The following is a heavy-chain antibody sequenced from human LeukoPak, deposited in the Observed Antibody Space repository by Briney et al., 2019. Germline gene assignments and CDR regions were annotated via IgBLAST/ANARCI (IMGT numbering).Heavy chain of an antibody. D-gene: IGHD3-22*01. CDR1: GYTFTSYG. J-gene: IGHJ4*02. CDR2: ISAYNGNT. V-gene: IGHV1-18*01. Sequence: GASVKVSCKASGYTFTSYGISWVRQAPGQGLEWMGWISAYNGNTNYAQKLQGRVTMTTDTSTSTAYMELRSLRSDDTAVYYCARGVRLGDSSGYYLHYWGQGTLVTVSS. CDR3: ARGVRLGDSSGYYLHY.